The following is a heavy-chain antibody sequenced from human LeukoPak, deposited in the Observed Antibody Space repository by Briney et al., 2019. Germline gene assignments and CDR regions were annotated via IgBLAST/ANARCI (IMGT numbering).Heavy chain of an antibody. CDR2: IFHTGNS. D-gene: IGHD3-10*01. V-gene: IGHV4-30-2*01. Sequence: SETLSLTCTVSGDSISSGDYSWGWIRQPSGKGLEWIGYIFHTGNSYYNPSLRSRVTVSVDRSRNQFSLRLTSVTAADTAVYYCARELWFVNAPGSWLDPWGPGTLVAVSS. CDR1: GDSISSGDYS. J-gene: IGHJ5*02. CDR3: ARELWFVNAPGSWLDP.